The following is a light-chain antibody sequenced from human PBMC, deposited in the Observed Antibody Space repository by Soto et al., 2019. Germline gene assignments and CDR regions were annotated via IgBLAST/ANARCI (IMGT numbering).Light chain of an antibody. CDR2: GAS. J-gene: IGKJ2*01. CDR1: QSVSSSY. CDR3: QQYGSSPYT. V-gene: IGKV3-20*01. Sequence: EIVLTQSPGTLSLSPGERATLSCRASQSVSSSYLAWYQQKPGQAPRLIIYGASDRATGIPDRFSGSGSGTEFTLTISRLEPEDFAVYYCQQYGSSPYTFGRRTKLEIK.